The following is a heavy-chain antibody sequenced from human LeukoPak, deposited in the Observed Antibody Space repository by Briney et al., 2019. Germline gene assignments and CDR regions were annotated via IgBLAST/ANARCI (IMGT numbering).Heavy chain of an antibody. Sequence: PSQTLSLTCTVSGGSISSGSYYWSWIRQPAGKGLEWIGRIYTSGSTNYNPSLKSRVTISVDTSKNQFSLKLSSVTAADTAVYYCARARGSGRNYYFDYWGQGTLVTVSS. D-gene: IGHD3-10*01. V-gene: IGHV4-61*02. J-gene: IGHJ4*02. CDR3: ARARGSGRNYYFDY. CDR1: GGSISSGSYY. CDR2: IYTSGST.